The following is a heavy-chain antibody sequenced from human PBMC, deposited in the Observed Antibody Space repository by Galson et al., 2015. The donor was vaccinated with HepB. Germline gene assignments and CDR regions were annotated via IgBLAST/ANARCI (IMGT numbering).Heavy chain of an antibody. V-gene: IGHV4-39*07. CDR3: AGRGSLGDAFDV. D-gene: IGHD2-15*01. CDR1: GGSIGSSSYY. Sequence: ETLSLTCTVSGGSIGSSSYYWGWIRQPPGKGLEWIGSIYYSGITYYKPSLKSRVTVSVDTSKNQFSLKMKSVTAMDTAVYHCAGRGSLGDAFDVWGQGTLVTVSS. CDR2: IYYSGIT. J-gene: IGHJ3*01.